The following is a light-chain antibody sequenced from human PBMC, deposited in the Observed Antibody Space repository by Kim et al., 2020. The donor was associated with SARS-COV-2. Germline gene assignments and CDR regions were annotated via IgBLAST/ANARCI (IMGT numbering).Light chain of an antibody. V-gene: IGLV7-46*01. CDR1: TGAVASGLY. J-gene: IGLJ3*02. CDR3: LLSYTAAPQWV. CDR2: DTS. Sequence: QAVVTQEPSLTVSPGGTVTLTCGSSTGAVASGLYPYWFQQKPGQAPRTLIYDTSNRHSWTPARFSGSLLGGKAALTLSGAQPEDEAEYYCLLSYTAAPQWVFGGGTQLTVL.